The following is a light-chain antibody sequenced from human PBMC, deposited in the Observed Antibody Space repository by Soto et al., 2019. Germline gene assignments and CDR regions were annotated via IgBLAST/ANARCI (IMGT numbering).Light chain of an antibody. CDR3: QQRRSWPPFT. CDR1: QSISGY. CDR2: NAS. V-gene: IGKV3-11*01. J-gene: IGKJ2*01. Sequence: EIVLTQSPATLSLSPGERATLSCRASQSISGYLAWYQQKPGQAPRLLIANASNRATGIPARFSGSGSGTDFTVTISSLELEDVAVYYCQQRRSWPPFTFGQGTNVEIK.